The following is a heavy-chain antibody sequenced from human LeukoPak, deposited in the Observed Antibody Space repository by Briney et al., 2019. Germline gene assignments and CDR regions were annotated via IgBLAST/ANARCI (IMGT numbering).Heavy chain of an antibody. V-gene: IGHV3-48*03. CDR3: ARVGYYDLS. CDR1: GFTFSSYE. D-gene: IGHD3-22*01. CDR2: ISSSGSTI. Sequence: GGALRLSCAASGFTFSSYEMNWVRQAPGKGLGWVSYISSSGSTIYYADSVKGRFTISRDNAKNSLYLQMNSLRAEDTAVYYCARVGYYDLSWGQGTLVTVSS. J-gene: IGHJ5*02.